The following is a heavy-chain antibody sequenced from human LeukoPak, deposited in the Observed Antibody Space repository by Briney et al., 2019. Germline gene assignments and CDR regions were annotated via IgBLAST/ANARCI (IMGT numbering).Heavy chain of an antibody. CDR2: IIPILGIA. Sequence: GSSVKVSCKASGGTFSSYAISWVRQAPGQGLEWMGRIIPILGIADYAQKFQGRVTITADKSTSTAYMELSSLRSEDTAVYYCASGRPPLEAIYSSGYYFAFAFDYWGQGPLVTVSS. D-gene: IGHD3-22*01. V-gene: IGHV1-69*04. CDR3: ASGRPPLEAIYSSGYYFAFAFDY. J-gene: IGHJ4*02. CDR1: GGTFSSYA.